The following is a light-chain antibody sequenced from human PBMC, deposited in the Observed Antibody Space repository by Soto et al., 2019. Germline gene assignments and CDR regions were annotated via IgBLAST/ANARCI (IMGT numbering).Light chain of an antibody. V-gene: IGLV4-69*01. J-gene: IGLJ2*01. Sequence: QSVLTQSPSASASLGASVKLTCTLSSGHSSSAIAWHQQQPEKGPRYLMKLNNDGSHYKGDGIPDRFSGSSSGAERYLTISSLQSEDEGDYYCQTWDTGIPMVFGGGIKVTVL. CDR2: LNNDGSH. CDR1: SGHSSSA. CDR3: QTWDTGIPMV.